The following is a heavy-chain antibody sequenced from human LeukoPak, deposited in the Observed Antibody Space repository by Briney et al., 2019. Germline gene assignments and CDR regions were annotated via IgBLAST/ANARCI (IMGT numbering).Heavy chain of an antibody. CDR1: GYTFTSYA. D-gene: IGHD3-22*01. Sequence: ASVKVSCKASGYTFTSYAMNWVRQAPGQGLEWMGWINPNSGGTNYAQKFQGRVTMTRDTSISTAYMELSRLRSDDTAVYHCARAYYDSSGYYADAFDIWGQGTMVTVSS. J-gene: IGHJ3*02. CDR2: INPNSGGT. CDR3: ARAYYDSSGYYADAFDI. V-gene: IGHV1-2*02.